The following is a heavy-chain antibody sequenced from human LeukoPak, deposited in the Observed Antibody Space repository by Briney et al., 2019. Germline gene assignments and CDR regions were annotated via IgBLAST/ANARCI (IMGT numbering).Heavy chain of an antibody. V-gene: IGHV3-43D*03. CDR2: ISWDGGST. D-gene: IGHD3-22*01. Sequence: PGGSLRLSCAASGFTFSSYWMHWVRQAPGKGLEWVSLISWDGGSTYYADSVKGRFTISRDNCKNSLYLQMNSLRAEDTALYYCAKDPPDRGGYYPATWGQGTLVTVSS. J-gene: IGHJ4*02. CDR3: AKDPPDRGGYYPAT. CDR1: GFTFSSYW.